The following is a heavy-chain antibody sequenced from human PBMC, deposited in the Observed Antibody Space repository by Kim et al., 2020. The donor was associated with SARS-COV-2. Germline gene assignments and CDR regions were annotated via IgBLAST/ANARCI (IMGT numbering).Heavy chain of an antibody. D-gene: IGHD1-1*01. J-gene: IGHJ4*01. Sequence: NTPSPDPVKGRFTISRDNSKNTLYLQMNSLRADDTAIYYWASWISAHFDNWGHGTLVTVSS. V-gene: IGHV3-23*01. CDR3: ASWISAHFDN. CDR2: NT.